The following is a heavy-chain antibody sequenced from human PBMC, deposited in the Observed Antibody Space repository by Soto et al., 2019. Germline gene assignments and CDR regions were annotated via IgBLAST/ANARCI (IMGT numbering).Heavy chain of an antibody. D-gene: IGHD6-13*01. J-gene: IGHJ4*02. CDR1: GFTFSSYA. V-gene: IGHV3-23*01. Sequence: EVQLLESGGGLVQPGGSLRLSCAASGFTFSSYAMSWVRQAPGKGLEWVSAISGSGGSTYYADSVKGRFTISRDNAKNTLYLQMNSLRAEDTAVYYCAKDLRGDVWQQLVTYWGQGTLVTVSS. CDR3: AKDLRGDVWQQLVTY. CDR2: ISGSGGST.